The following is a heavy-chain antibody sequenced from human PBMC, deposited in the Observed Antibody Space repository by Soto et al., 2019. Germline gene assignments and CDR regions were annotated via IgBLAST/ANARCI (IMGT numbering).Heavy chain of an antibody. CDR3: LRQISLSRCGDNCYNGGLDV. Sequence: GGSLRLSCVVSGFPFNRHAMAWVRQAPGKGLEWVSAISGDSRSIYHADSVTGRFTTSRDTSKNTLYLQMNSLKVEDTAVYFCLRQISLSRCGDNCYNGGLDVGCPGTKLTV. V-gene: IGHV3-23*01. D-gene: IGHD2-21*01. CDR2: ISGDSRSI. CDR1: GFPFNRHA. J-gene: IGHJ6*02.